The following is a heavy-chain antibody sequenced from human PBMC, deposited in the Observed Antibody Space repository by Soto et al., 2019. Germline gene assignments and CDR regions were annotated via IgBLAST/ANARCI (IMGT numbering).Heavy chain of an antibody. D-gene: IGHD3-3*01. V-gene: IGHV3-30-3*01. CDR3: ARDNGAYYDFWSGYPGDDFDI. J-gene: IGHJ3*02. Sequence: PVGSLRLSCAASGFTFSSYAMHWFRQAPCKVLEWVAVISYDGSNKYYADSVKGRFTISRDNSKNTLYLQMNSLRAEDTAVYYCARDNGAYYDFWSGYPGDDFDIWGQGTMVTVSS. CDR1: GFTFSSYA. CDR2: ISYDGSNK.